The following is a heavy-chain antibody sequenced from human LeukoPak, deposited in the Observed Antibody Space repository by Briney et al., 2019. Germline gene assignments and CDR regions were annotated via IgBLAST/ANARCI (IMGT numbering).Heavy chain of an antibody. D-gene: IGHD3-3*01. V-gene: IGHV4-59*08. CDR3: ARHYRGYYRPLRALNT. CDR2: ISDSGST. CDR1: GDSISSYY. J-gene: IGHJ3*02. Sequence: SETLSLTCTVSGDSISSYYGSWIRQPPGKGLEWIGYISDSGSTNYTPSLKSRVTMSVDTSKNQFSLKLSSLTAADTAVYYCARHYRGYYRPLRALNTWGQGTMVTVSS.